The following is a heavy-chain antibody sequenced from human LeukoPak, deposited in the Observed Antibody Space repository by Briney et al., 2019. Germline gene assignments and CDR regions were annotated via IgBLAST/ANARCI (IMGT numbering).Heavy chain of an antibody. CDR3: ATRAEYYYDSSGYRSPIDY. D-gene: IGHD3-22*01. CDR1: GGSISSYY. Sequence: SETLSLTCTVSGGSISSYYWSWIRQPPGKGLEWIGYIYYSGSTNYNPSLKSRVTISVDTSKDQFSLKLSSVTAADTAVYYCATRAEYYYDSSGYRSPIDYWGQGTLVTVSS. V-gene: IGHV4-59*01. J-gene: IGHJ4*02. CDR2: IYYSGST.